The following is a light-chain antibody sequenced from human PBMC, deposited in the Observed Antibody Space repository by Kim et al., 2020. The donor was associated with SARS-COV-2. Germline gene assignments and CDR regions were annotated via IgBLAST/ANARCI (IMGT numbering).Light chain of an antibody. V-gene: IGLV2-11*01. J-gene: IGLJ1*01. CDR1: SSDGGGYNY. Sequence: GQSVAISSTGTSSDGGGYNYVSWYQQLPGEAPKLRIYDVRKRPSGVPDRFSGSKSGNTASLTISGLQAEDEADYYCCSYAGSYTYVFGAGTKVTVL. CDR2: DVR. CDR3: CSYAGSYTYV.